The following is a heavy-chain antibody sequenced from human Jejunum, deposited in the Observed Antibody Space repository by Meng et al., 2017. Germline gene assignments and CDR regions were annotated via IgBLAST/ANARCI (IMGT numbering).Heavy chain of an antibody. CDR1: GYNFIGYW. Sequence: ASVKVSCKASGYNFIGYWLYWVRQVPGQGLEWIGWINPNGGGTKYAQNFLGRVTVTRDTSISTAYMEMSSLKYDDTAVYYCAILEGGWGQGTLVTVSS. J-gene: IGHJ4*02. V-gene: IGHV1-2*02. CDR2: INPNGGGT. CDR3: AILEGG. D-gene: IGHD1-1*01.